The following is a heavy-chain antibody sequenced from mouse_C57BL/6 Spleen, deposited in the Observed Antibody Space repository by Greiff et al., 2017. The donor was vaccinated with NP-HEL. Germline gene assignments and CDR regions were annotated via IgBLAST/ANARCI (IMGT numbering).Heavy chain of an antibody. CDR3: TRWGAGPYYAMDD. CDR2: IDPETGGT. CDR1: GYTFPDYE. J-gene: IGHJ4*01. V-gene: IGHV1-15*01. Sequence: QVYVKQSGAELVRPGASVTLSCKASGYTFPDYEMHWVKQTPVHGLEWIGAIDPETGGTSSNPKFKGKAILTADKSSSTAYIELRSMTSEDYAVDDCTRWGAGPYYAMDDWGKGTSVTVAS. D-gene: IGHD3-1*01.